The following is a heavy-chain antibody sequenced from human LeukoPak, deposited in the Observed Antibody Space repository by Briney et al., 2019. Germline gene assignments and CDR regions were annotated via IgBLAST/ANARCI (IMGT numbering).Heavy chain of an antibody. CDR2: IWNDGSQK. V-gene: IGHV3-30*18. J-gene: IGHJ4*02. CDR3: AKDERSYGYNY. CDR1: GFTFSTYG. D-gene: IGHD3-16*01. Sequence: GRSLRLSCAASGFTFSTYGMHWVRQAPGEGLEWVAVIWNDGSQKYYADSVRGRFTISRDNSMNTLNLQMSSLRAEDTAVYYCAKDERSYGYNYWGQGTLVTVSS.